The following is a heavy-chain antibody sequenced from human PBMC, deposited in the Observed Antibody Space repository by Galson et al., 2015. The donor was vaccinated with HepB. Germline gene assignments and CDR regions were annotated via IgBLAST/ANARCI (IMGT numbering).Heavy chain of an antibody. D-gene: IGHD3/OR15-3a*01. CDR3: ARYDFWFDMAV. J-gene: IGHJ6*02. V-gene: IGHV1-2*02. CDR2: INPNSGAT. CDR1: GYTFTAYY. Sequence: SVKVSCKASGYTFTAYYIQWVRQAPGQGLEWMGWINPNSGATTFSKKFQGSVTMPRDTSTFTAYMELSSLRSADTAVYYCARYDFWFDMAVWGQGTPIAVSS.